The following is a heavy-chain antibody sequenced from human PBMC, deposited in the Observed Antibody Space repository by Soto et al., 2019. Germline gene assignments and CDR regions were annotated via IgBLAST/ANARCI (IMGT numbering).Heavy chain of an antibody. D-gene: IGHD2-2*01. CDR2: ISAYNGNT. J-gene: IGHJ3*02. Sequence: GASVKVSCKASGYTFTSYGISWVRQAPGQGLEWMGWISAYNGNTNYAQKLQGRVTMTTDTSTSTAYMELRSLRSDDTAVYYCARVYYSSTSCPLSLPNDAFDIWGQGTMVTVSS. V-gene: IGHV1-18*04. CDR3: ARVYYSSTSCPLSLPNDAFDI. CDR1: GYTFTSYG.